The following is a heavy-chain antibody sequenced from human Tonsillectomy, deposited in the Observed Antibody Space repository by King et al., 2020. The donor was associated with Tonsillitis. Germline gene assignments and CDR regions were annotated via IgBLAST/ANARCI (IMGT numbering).Heavy chain of an antibody. CDR1: GFTFSSCA. D-gene: IGHD3-22*01. Sequence: VQLVESGGGLIQPGGSLRLSCAASGFTFSSCAMGWVRQAPGTGLEWVSGISGSGGKTNYADSVGGRFTISRDNSKNTQYLQMNSLRAEDTAVYYCAKDEGPYYYDSSGPNYFDYWGQGTLVTVSS. V-gene: IGHV3-23*04. CDR3: AKDEGPYYYDSSGPNYFDY. J-gene: IGHJ4*02. CDR2: ISGSGGKT.